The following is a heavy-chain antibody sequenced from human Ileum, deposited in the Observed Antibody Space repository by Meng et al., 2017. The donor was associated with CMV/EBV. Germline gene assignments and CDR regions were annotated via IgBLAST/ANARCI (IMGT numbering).Heavy chain of an antibody. D-gene: IGHD2-21*02. CDR1: GASISRSTYY. CDR3: ASGDSLRAVDF. Sequence: QLQGSGPGLVRPSETLSLTCTVAGASISRSTYYWGWIRQPPGKGLEWIGSIYYSGGTYYNPSLKSRVTISVDTSKNQFSLKLNSVTAADTAVYYCASGDSLRAVDFWGQGTLVTVSS. CDR2: IYYSGGT. V-gene: IGHV4-39*07. J-gene: IGHJ4*02.